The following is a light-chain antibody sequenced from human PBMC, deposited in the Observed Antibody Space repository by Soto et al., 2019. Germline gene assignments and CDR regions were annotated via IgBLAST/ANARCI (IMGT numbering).Light chain of an antibody. J-gene: IGLJ2*01. CDR1: SSDVGGYNY. CDR3: SSVAGSNIL. CDR2: EVT. Sequence: QSALTQPPSASGSPGQSVTISCTGTSSDVGGYNYVSWYQHRPGKAPKLMIYEVTKRPSGVPDRFSASKSGNTDSRTVSGHQAEDEADYYCSSVAGSNILFGGGTKLTVL. V-gene: IGLV2-8*01.